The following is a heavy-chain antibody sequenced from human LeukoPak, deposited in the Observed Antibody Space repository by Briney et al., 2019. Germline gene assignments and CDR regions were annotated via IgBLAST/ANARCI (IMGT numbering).Heavy chain of an antibody. V-gene: IGHV4-59*01. J-gene: IGHJ3*02. CDR3: ASGDYDILTGQAADAFDI. CDR2: IYYSGST. CDR1: GGSISSYY. Sequence: ETLSLTCTVSGGSISSYYWSWIRQPPGKGLEWIGYIYYSGSTNYNPSLKSRVTISVDTSKYQFSLKLSSVTAADTAVYYCASGDYDILTGQAADAFDIWGQGTMVTVSS. D-gene: IGHD3-9*01.